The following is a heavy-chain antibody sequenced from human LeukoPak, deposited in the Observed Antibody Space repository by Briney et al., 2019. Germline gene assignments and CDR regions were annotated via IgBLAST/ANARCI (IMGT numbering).Heavy chain of an antibody. CDR1: GFTFSAYN. CDR2: VSRNSTV. J-gene: IGHJ4*02. V-gene: IGHV3-69-1*01. Sequence: GGSLRLSCAASGFTFSAYNMNWVRQAPWAGLEWLSYVSRNSTVKHADSVKGRFTTSRDNAKNSLFLQMNSLRAEDTAVYYCAREVTLLRGVIYFDFWGQGALVTVSS. D-gene: IGHD3-10*01. CDR3: AREVTLLRGVIYFDF.